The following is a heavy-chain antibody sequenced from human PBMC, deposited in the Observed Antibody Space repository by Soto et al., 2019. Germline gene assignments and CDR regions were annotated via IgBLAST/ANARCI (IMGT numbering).Heavy chain of an antibody. CDR2: IYSGGST. J-gene: IGHJ4*02. D-gene: IGHD6-19*01. CDR1: GLTVSSNY. Sequence: GGSLRLSCAASGLTVSSNYMSWVRQAPGKGLEWVSVIYSGGSTYYADSVKGRFTISRHNSKNTLYLQMNSLRAEDTAVYYCARGIDSSGWPHFDYWGQGTLVTVSS. V-gene: IGHV3-53*04. CDR3: ARGIDSSGWPHFDY.